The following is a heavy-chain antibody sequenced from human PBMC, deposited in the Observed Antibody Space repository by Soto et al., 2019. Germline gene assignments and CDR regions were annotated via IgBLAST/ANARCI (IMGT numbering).Heavy chain of an antibody. CDR3: ARDRYYDSSGSFDY. Sequence: VKVSCKASGYTFTGYYMHWVRQAPGQGLEWMGWINPNSGGTNYAQKFQGRVTMTRDTSISTAYMELSRLRSDDTAVYYCARDRYYDSSGSFDYWGQGTLVTVSS. J-gene: IGHJ4*02. D-gene: IGHD3-22*01. CDR1: GYTFTGYY. V-gene: IGHV1-2*02. CDR2: INPNSGGT.